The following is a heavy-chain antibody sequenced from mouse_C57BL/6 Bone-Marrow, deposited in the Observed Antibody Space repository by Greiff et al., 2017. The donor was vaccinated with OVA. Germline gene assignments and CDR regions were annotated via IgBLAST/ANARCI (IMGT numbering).Heavy chain of an antibody. D-gene: IGHD2-1*01. CDR2: IRNKANGYTT. CDR3: ARSYGNYWYFDV. V-gene: IGHV7-3*01. Sequence: EVQRVESGGGLVQPGGSLSLSCAASGFTFTDYYMSWVRQPPGKALEWLGFIRNKANGYTTEYSASVKGRFTISRDNSQSILYLQMNALRAEDSATYYCARSYGNYWYFDVWGTGTTVTVSS. J-gene: IGHJ1*03. CDR1: GFTFTDYY.